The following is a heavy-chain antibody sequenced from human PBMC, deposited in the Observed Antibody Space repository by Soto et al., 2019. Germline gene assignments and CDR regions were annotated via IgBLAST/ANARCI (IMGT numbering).Heavy chain of an antibody. V-gene: IGHV4-34*01. J-gene: IGHJ5*02. D-gene: IGHD6-19*01. CDR2: INHGGST. CDR1: GGSFSGYY. CDR3: ARGSPTYSSGWYSGWFDP. Sequence: SETLSLTCAVYGGSFSGYYWSWIRQPPGKGLEWIGEINHGGSTNYNPSLKSRVTISVDTSKNQFSLRLSSVTAADTAVYYCARGSPTYSSGWYSGWFDPWGQGTLVTVSS.